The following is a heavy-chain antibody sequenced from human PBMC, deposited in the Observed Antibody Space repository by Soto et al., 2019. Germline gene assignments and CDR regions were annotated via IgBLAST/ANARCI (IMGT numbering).Heavy chain of an antibody. Sequence: ASVKVSCKASGYTFTSYGISWVRQAPGQGLEWMGWISAYNGNTNYAQKLQGRVTMTTDTSTSTAYMELRSLRSDDTAVYYCASFSYCSGGSCYFIRGMDVWGQGTTVTVSS. J-gene: IGHJ6*02. V-gene: IGHV1-18*01. CDR2: ISAYNGNT. D-gene: IGHD2-15*01. CDR1: GYTFTSYG. CDR3: ASFSYCSGGSCYFIRGMDV.